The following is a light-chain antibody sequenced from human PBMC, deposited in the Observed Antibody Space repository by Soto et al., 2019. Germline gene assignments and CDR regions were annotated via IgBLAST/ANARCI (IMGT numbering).Light chain of an antibody. CDR3: LLYYGGAV. Sequence: QAVVTQEPSLTVSPGGTVTLTCASSTRAVTSGYDPNWFQQKPGQAPRALIYSTSNKHPWTPARFSGSLLGGKAALTLSGVQPEDEAEYYCLLYYGGAVFGGGTKLTVL. CDR2: STS. V-gene: IGLV7-43*01. CDR1: TRAVTSGYD. J-gene: IGLJ2*01.